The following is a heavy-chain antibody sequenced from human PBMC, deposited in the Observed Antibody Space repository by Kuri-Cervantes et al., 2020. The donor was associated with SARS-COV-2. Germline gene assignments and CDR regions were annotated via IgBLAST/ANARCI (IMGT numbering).Heavy chain of an antibody. Sequence: ASVKVSCRDSGYSFTAYYMHWVRQAPGQGLEWMGWINPNSGGANYAQKFQGRVTMTRDTSISTVYMDLSRLRSDDTALYYCATSLKSLAYCSGGSCYHIDYWGQGTLVTVSS. CDR3: ATSLKSLAYCSGGSCYHIDY. D-gene: IGHD2-15*01. J-gene: IGHJ4*02. V-gene: IGHV1-2*02. CDR2: INPNSGGA. CDR1: GYSFTAYY.